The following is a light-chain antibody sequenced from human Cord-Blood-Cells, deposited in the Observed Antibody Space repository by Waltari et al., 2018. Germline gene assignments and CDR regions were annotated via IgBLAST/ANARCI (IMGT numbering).Light chain of an antibody. CDR1: QSISSW. V-gene: IGKV1-5*01. J-gene: IGKJ3*01. CDR2: DAS. CDR3: QQYNSYS. Sequence: DIQMTQSPSTLSASVGDRVTITCRASQSISSWLGWYQQKPGKAPKLLIYDASSLESGVPSMFSGSGSETEFTLTISSLQPDDFATYYCQQYNSYSFGPGTKVDIK.